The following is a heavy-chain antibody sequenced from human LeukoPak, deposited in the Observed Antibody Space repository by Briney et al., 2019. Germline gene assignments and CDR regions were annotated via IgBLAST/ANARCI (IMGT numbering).Heavy chain of an antibody. Sequence: PSETLSPTCTVSGDSMSSGARWSWVRQSPGKGLEWIGEIFHSGSTNYNPSLRGRVTLSVDNSKNHFSLDLSSVTAADTAVYYCARRGYSGNEAYFAYWGQGTLVTVSS. CDR1: GDSMSSGAR. CDR3: ARRGYSGNEAYFAY. V-gene: IGHV4-4*02. CDR2: IFHSGST. D-gene: IGHD5-12*01. J-gene: IGHJ4*02.